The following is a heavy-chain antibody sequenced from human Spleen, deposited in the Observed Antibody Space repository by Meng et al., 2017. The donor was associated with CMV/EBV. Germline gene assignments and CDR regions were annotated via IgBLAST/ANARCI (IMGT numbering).Heavy chain of an antibody. Sequence: GSVSSGDYYWSWIRQPPGKGLGWIGYIYYSGDINYNPSLKSRVTMSVDTSKNQFSLKLTSMTAADTAVYYCARYRTRGAAISGWFDPWGQGTLVTVSS. CDR1: GSVSSGDYY. D-gene: IGHD2-2*01. CDR2: IYYSGDI. V-gene: IGHV4-61*08. J-gene: IGHJ5*02. CDR3: ARYRTRGAAISGWFDP.